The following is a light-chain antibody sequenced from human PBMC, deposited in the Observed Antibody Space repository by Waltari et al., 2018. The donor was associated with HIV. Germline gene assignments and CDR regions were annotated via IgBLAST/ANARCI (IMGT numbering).Light chain of an antibody. CDR2: AAS. CDR3: QQLNEYPWT. CDR1: QGIRSY. Sequence: DIQLTQSPSFLYASVGDRVTMTCRASQGIRSYLAWYQQKPGNAPNLLIYAASTLQSGVPSRFSGSGSGTEFTLTISSLQPEDFATYSCQQLNEYPWTFGQGTKVEMK. J-gene: IGKJ1*01. V-gene: IGKV1-9*01.